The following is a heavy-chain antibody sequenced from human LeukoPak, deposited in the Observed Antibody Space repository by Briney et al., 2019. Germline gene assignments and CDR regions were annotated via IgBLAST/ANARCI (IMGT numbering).Heavy chain of an antibody. Sequence: GGSLRLSCAASGFTFSSYWMNWARQAPGKGLEWVASINHNGNVNYYVDSVKGRFTISRDNAKNTLFLQMTSLRAEDTAVYYCVRGNSGSRTTPFDYWGQGTLVTVSS. CDR2: INHNGNVN. V-gene: IGHV3-7*01. CDR3: VRGNSGSRTTPFDY. D-gene: IGHD6-19*01. CDR1: GFTFSSYW. J-gene: IGHJ4*02.